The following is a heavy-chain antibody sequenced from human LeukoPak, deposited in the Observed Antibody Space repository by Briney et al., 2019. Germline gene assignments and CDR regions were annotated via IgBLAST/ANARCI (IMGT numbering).Heavy chain of an antibody. CDR2: ISWHSGSI. CDR1: GFPFCDYV. Sequence: GRSQLLSCSASGFPFCDYVMDSVRQAPAKGVEWVSGISWHSGSIGDADAVKGRFNISRDNDKNSLYLQMNSLSAEAAALYFCDKSGGGVAAVGGTYDYWGQGTLVTVSS. D-gene: IGHD6-19*01. CDR3: DKSGGGVAAVGGTYDY. V-gene: IGHV3-9*01. J-gene: IGHJ4*02.